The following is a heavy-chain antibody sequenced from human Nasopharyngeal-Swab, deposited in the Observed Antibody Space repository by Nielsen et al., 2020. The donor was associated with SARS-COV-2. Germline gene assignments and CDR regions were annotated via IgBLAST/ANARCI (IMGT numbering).Heavy chain of an antibody. V-gene: IGHV3-30-3*01. CDR1: GFTFSTYA. J-gene: IGHJ4*01. Sequence: GGSLRLSCVASGFTFSTYAIHWVRKAPGKGLEWVALISYDDGSNKYYADSVKGRFTISRDNSKNTLYLQMNTLRAEDTAMYYCARSFAEYDILTGFDYWGQGTLVTVSS. CDR2: ISYDDGSNK. D-gene: IGHD3-9*01. CDR3: ARSFAEYDILTGFDY.